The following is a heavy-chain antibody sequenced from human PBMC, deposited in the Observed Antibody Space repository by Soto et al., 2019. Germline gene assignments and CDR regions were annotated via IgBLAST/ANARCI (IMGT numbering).Heavy chain of an antibody. CDR3: ASGGFPAFDP. J-gene: IGHJ5*02. D-gene: IGHD3-16*01. V-gene: IGHV4-38-2*01. CDR2: IYHSGST. Sequence: QVQLQESGPGLVKPSETLSLTCAVSGYSISSGYYWGWIRQPPGKGLEWIGSIYHSGSTYYNPSLESRVTTSVDTSKNQFSLKLSSVTAADTAVHCLASGGFPAFDPWGQGTLVTVSS. CDR1: GYSISSGYY.